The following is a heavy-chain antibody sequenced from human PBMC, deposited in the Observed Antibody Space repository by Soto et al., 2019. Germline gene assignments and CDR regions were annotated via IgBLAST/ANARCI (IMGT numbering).Heavy chain of an antibody. J-gene: IGHJ4*02. CDR2: IYYNGNT. Sequence: SETLSLTCTVSGGSISSYFWSWIRQSPGKGLEWIGYIYYNGNTNYNPSLASRVTISVDTSKNHFSLRLTSVTAADTAVYYCARDGYDGSGSPYPAYWGPGTQVTVSS. CDR1: GGSISSYF. CDR3: ARDGYDGSGSPYPAY. V-gene: IGHV4-59*01. D-gene: IGHD3-10*01.